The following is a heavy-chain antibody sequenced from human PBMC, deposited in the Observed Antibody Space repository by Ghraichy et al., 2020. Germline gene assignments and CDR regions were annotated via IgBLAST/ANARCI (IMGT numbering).Heavy chain of an antibody. J-gene: IGHJ4*02. CDR2: IKPDGSSK. V-gene: IGHV3-7*01. D-gene: IGHD3-10*01. CDR3: ARDYYASGSLDY. Sequence: GGSLRLCCVASGFSFRNYWMNWVRQSPGKGLEWVANIKPDGSSKNYVDSVRGRFIISRDNAESSLCLQMNSLRVEDTAVYFCARDYYASGSLDYWGQGTLVTVSS. CDR1: GFSFRNYW.